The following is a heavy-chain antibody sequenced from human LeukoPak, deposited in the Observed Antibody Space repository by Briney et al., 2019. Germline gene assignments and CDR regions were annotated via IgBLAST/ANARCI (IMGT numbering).Heavy chain of an antibody. CDR1: GYSISSGYY. CDR3: ARGVWELPLGY. D-gene: IGHD1-26*01. V-gene: IGHV4-38-2*02. CDR2: IYHSGST. Sequence: ASETLSLTCTVSGYSISSGYYWGWIRQPPGKGLEWIGSIYHSGSTYYNPSLKSRVTISVDTSKNQFSLKLSSVTAADTAVYYCARGVWELPLGYWGQGTPVTVSS. J-gene: IGHJ4*02.